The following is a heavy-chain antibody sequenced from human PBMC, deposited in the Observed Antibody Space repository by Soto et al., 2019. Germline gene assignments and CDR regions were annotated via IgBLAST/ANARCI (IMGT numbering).Heavy chain of an antibody. CDR1: GGSLSSGGYC. Sequence: QVQLQESGPGLVKPSQTLSLTCTVSGGSLSSGGYCWTWIRQHPGKVMEWIGYIYYSGMTYYNPSLKSRVTISVDTSKNQFSVKLSSVTAADTAVYYCAREPTIWGQGTLVTVSS. J-gene: IGHJ4*02. V-gene: IGHV4-31*03. D-gene: IGHD1-26*01. CDR2: IYYSGMT. CDR3: AREPTI.